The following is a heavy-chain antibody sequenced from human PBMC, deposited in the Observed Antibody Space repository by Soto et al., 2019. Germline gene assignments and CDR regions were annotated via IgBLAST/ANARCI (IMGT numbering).Heavy chain of an antibody. CDR2: IIPIFGTA. CDR1: GGTFSSYA. Sequence: WASVKVSCKASGGTFSSYAISWVRQAPGQGLEWMGGIIPIFGTANYAQKFQGRVTITADKSTSTAYMELSSLRSEDTAVYYCARDPYYYGSGRTDYGMDVWGQGTTVTVSS. CDR3: ARDPYYYGSGRTDYGMDV. D-gene: IGHD3-10*01. V-gene: IGHV1-69*06. J-gene: IGHJ6*02.